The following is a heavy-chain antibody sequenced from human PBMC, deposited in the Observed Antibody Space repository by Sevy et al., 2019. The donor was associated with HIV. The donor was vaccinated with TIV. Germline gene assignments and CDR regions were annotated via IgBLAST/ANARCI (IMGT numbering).Heavy chain of an antibody. J-gene: IGHJ4*02. CDR2: ISSSSSYI. CDR3: ARDSTIAAAGTTGGHSSFDY. CDR1: GFTFSSYS. V-gene: IGHV3-21*01. Sequence: GGSLRLSCAASGFTFSSYSMNWVRQAPGKGLEWVSSISSSSSYIYYADSVKGRFTISRDNAKNSLYLQMNSLRAEDTAVYYCARDSTIAAAGTTGGHSSFDYWGQGTLVTVSS. D-gene: IGHD6-13*01.